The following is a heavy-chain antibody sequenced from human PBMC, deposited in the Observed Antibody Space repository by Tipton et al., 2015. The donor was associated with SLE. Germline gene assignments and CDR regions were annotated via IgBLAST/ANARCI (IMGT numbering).Heavy chain of an antibody. J-gene: IGHJ2*01. Sequence: TLSLTCAVYGGSFSGYYWSWIRQPPGKGLEWIGEINHSGSTNYNPSLKSRVTISVDTSKNQFSLKLTSVTAADTAVYYCARDRLPWYFDLWGRGTLVTVSS. CDR2: INHSGST. CDR1: GGSFSGYY. CDR3: ARDRLPWYFDL. V-gene: IGHV4-34*01.